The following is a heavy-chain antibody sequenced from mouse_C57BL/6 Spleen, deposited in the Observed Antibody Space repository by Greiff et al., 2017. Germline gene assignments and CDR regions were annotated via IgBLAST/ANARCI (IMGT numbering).Heavy chain of an antibody. Sequence: QVQLQQSGAELARPGASVKLSCKASGYTFTSYGISWVKQRTGQGLEWIGEIYPRSGNTYYNEKFKGKATLTADKSSSTAYMELRSLTSEDSAVYFCARSGGNYEGFAYWGQGTLVTVSA. CDR1: GYTFTSYG. J-gene: IGHJ3*01. D-gene: IGHD2-1*01. CDR3: ARSGGNYEGFAY. V-gene: IGHV1-81*01. CDR2: IYPRSGNT.